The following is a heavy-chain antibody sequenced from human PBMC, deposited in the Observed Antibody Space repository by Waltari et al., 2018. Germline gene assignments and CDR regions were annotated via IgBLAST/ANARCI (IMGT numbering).Heavy chain of an antibody. V-gene: IGHV2-5*01. J-gene: IGHJ4*02. CDR2: IYWNDET. D-gene: IGHD2-21*01. CDR3: AHGRHPHIVFVPRTMIFDS. CDR1: DFSLNSTGVG. Sequence: QITLRESGPTLVKPTQTLTLTCSFSDFSLNSTGVGVAWVRQPPGKALEWLGLIYWNDETRYRPSLLSRLSITTDTSKSQVLLTMTDMKPVDTATYYCAHGRHPHIVFVPRTMIFDSWGQGHLVTVSS.